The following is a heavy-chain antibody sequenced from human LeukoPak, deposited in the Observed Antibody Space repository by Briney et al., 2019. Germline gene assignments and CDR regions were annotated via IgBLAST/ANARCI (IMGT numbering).Heavy chain of an antibody. CDR3: AKDHRYYDSSGYPRTDYFDS. CDR2: SNK. J-gene: IGHJ4*02. V-gene: IGHV3-30*02. Sequence: SNKYYADSVKGRFTLSRENSKKTLYLQMNGLRAEDTAVYYCAKDHRYYDSSGYPRTDYFDSWGQGTLVTVSS. D-gene: IGHD3-22*01.